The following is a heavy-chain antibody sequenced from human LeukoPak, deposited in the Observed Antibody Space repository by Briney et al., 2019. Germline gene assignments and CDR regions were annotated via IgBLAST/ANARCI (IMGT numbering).Heavy chain of an antibody. CDR1: GFTFSSYG. J-gene: IGHJ6*02. CDR3: AKTEITSYYYGMDV. D-gene: IGHD3-10*01. CDR2: ISYDGSNK. V-gene: IGHV3-30*18. Sequence: PGGSLRLSCAASGFTFSSYGMHWVRQAPGKGLEWVAVISYDGSNKYYADSVKGRFTISRDNSKNTLYLQMNSLRAEDTAVYYCAKTEITSYYYGMDVWGQGTTVTVSS.